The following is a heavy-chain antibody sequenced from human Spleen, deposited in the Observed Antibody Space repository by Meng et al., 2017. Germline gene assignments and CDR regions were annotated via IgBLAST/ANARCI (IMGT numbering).Heavy chain of an antibody. V-gene: IGHV4-39*07. CDR1: GFTFSSYE. Sequence: GSLRLSCAASGFTFSSYEMNWVRQAPGKGLEWIGSIHYGGSTYSNPSLKSRVTISVDTSKNQFSLSLSSVTAADTAVYYCTRGSVTGGPGLVDYWGQGTLVTVSS. CDR3: TRGSVTGGPGLVDY. D-gene: IGHD3/OR15-3a*01. J-gene: IGHJ4*02. CDR2: IHYGGST.